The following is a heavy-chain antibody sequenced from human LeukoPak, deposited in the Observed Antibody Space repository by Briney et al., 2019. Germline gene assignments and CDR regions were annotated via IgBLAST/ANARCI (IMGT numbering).Heavy chain of an antibody. CDR2: IYYSGST. V-gene: IGHV4-39*01. CDR3: ARLLGRLSWFDP. CDR1: GGSISSGSYY. Sequence: PSETLSLTCTVSGGSISSGSYYWGWIRQPPGKGLEWIGSIYYSGSTYYNPSLKSRVTISVDTSKNQFSLKLSSVTAADTAVYYCARLLGRLSWFDPWGQGTLVTVSS. J-gene: IGHJ5*02. D-gene: IGHD1-26*01.